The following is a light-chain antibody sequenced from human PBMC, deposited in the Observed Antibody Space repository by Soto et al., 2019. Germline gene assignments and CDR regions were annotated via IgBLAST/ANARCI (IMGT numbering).Light chain of an antibody. Sequence: SYELTQPPSVSASPGQTASITCSGDKLGDKYACWYQQKPGQSPVLVIYQDSKRPSGIPERFSGSSSGNTATLTISGTQAMDEADYYCQAWDSSTYVFGTGTKVTVL. J-gene: IGLJ1*01. CDR2: QDS. CDR3: QAWDSSTYV. CDR1: KLGDKY. V-gene: IGLV3-1*01.